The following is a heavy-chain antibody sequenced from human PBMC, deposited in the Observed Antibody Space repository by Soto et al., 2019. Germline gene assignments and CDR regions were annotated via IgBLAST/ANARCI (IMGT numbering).Heavy chain of an antibody. CDR2: IYRTGST. V-gene: IGHV4-4*02. Sequence: PSETLSLTXAVSGGSFTSNNWWTWVRQPPGQGLEWIGEIYRTGSTNYNPSLKSRVTISLDKSENQFSLKLSSVTAADTAVYYCAILRYSSSWYHNNWFDPWGQGTLVTVSS. CDR3: AILRYSSSWYHNNWFDP. CDR1: GGSFTSNNW. J-gene: IGHJ5*02. D-gene: IGHD6-13*01.